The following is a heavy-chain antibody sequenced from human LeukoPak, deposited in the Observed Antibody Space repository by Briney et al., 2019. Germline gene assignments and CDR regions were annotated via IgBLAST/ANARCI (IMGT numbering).Heavy chain of an antibody. V-gene: IGHV1-58*01. CDR3: AADSASIAAAGGGGY. J-gene: IGHJ4*02. CDR2: IVVGSGNT. Sequence: GASVKVSCKASGFTFTSSAVQWVRQARGQRLEWIGWIVVGSGNTNYAQKFQERVTITRDMSTSTAYMELSSLRSEDTAVYYCAADSASIAAAGGGGYWGQGTLVTVSS. CDR1: GFTFTSSA. D-gene: IGHD6-13*01.